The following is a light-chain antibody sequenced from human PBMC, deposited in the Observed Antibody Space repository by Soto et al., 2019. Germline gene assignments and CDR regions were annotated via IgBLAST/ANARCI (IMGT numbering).Light chain of an antibody. CDR1: HSVLYSSNNKNY. CDR3: MQSTQLPPT. V-gene: IGKV4-1*01. J-gene: IGKJ5*01. Sequence: DIVMTQSPDSLAVSLGERATINCKSSHSVLYSSNNKNYLAWYLQKPGQSPQLLIYEVSTRVSGVPDRFSGSGSGTDFTLEISRVETDDVGIYYCMQSTQLPPTFGQGTRLEIK. CDR2: EVS.